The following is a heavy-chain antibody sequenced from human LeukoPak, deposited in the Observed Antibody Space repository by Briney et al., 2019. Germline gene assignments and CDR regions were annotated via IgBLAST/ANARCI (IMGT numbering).Heavy chain of an antibody. J-gene: IGHJ6*02. D-gene: IGHD4-11*01. CDR2: IYYSGST. Sequence: KSSETLSLTCTVSGGSISSGGYYWSWIRQHPGKGLEWIGYIYYSGSTYYNPSLKSRVTISVDTSKNQFSLKLSSVTAADTAVYYCARDRGYSDYHYYYYGMDVWGQGTTVTVSS. CDR1: GGSISSGGYY. V-gene: IGHV4-31*03. CDR3: ARDRGYSDYHYYYYGMDV.